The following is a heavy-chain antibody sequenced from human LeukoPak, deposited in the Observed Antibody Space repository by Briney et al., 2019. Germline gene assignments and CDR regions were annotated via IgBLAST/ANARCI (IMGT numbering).Heavy chain of an antibody. Sequence: ASVKVSCKASGYTFTSYGISWVRQAPRQGLEWMGWISAYNGNTDYAQKLQGRVTMTTDTSTSTAYMELRSLRSDDTAVYYCARDGGYYDYVWGSYPSYWGQGTLVTVSS. V-gene: IGHV1-18*01. CDR1: GYTFTSYG. CDR2: ISAYNGNT. J-gene: IGHJ4*02. CDR3: ARDGGYYDYVWGSYPSY. D-gene: IGHD3-16*02.